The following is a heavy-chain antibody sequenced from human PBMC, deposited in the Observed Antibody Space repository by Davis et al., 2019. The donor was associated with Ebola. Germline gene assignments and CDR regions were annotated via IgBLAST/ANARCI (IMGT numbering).Heavy chain of an antibody. CDR2: IYYSGST. Sequence: ESLKISCEGTGFTFSSYAMSWVRQAPGKGLEWIGYIYYSGSTNYNPSLKSRVTISVDTSKNQFSLKLSSVTAADTAVYYCARDRGPLGFDPWGQGTLVTVSS. D-gene: IGHD3-10*01. CDR3: ARDRGPLGFDP. V-gene: IGHV4-59*01. J-gene: IGHJ5*02. CDR1: GFTFSSYA.